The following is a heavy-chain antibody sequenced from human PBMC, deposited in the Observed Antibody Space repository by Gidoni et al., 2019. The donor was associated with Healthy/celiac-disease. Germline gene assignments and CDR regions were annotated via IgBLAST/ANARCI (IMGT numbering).Heavy chain of an antibody. V-gene: IGHV4-31*03. D-gene: IGHD2-15*01. Sequence: QVQLQASGPGLVKPSQTLSLPCPVSGGSISSGGYYWSWIRQHPGKGLEWIGYIYYSGSTYYNPSLKSRVTISVDTSKNQFSLKLSSVTAADTAVYYCARDNCSGGSCYRGRFDYWGQGTLVTVSS. J-gene: IGHJ4*02. CDR3: ARDNCSGGSCYRGRFDY. CDR2: IYYSGST. CDR1: GGSISSGGYY.